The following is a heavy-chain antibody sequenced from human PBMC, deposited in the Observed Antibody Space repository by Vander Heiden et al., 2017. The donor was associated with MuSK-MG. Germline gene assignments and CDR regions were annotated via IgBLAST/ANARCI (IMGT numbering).Heavy chain of an antibody. CDR1: GFSFSSYG. V-gene: IGHV3-33*01. Sequence: QIQLVASGGGVVQPGRSLRLSRAATGFSFSSYGIHWVRQAPGKGLEWVAVIWFDGIKKYYGDSVKGRFTISRDNSKNTLYLQMNSLRAEDTAVYYCARDAGYYNYYMDVWGKGTTVTVSS. J-gene: IGHJ6*03. CDR3: ARDAGYYNYYMDV. CDR2: IWFDGIKK.